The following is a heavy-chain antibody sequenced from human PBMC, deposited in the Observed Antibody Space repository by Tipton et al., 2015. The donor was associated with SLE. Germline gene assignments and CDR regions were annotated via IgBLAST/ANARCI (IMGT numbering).Heavy chain of an antibody. CDR1: GFSFSSHA. CDR2: TYRGGTS. CDR3: ARDRVVGAERGGYDLDY. V-gene: IGHV3-23*03. D-gene: IGHD3-16*01. Sequence: SLRLSCAASGFSFSSHAISWVRQAPGKGLEWVSVTYRGGTSYYVDSVRGRFTSSRDDSKNTLFLQMDSLTPEDTAVYYCARDRVVGAERGGYDLDYWGQGTLVTVSS. J-gene: IGHJ4*02.